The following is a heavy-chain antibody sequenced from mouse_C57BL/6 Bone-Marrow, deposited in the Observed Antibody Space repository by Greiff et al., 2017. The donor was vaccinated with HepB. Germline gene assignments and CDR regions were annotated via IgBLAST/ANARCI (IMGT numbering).Heavy chain of an antibody. CDR3: ARDADLLRYFDV. V-gene: IGHV5-4*01. Sequence: EVMLVESGGGLVKPGGSLKLSCAASGFTFSSYAMSWVRQTPEKRLEWVATISDGGSYTYYPDNVKGRFTISRDNAKNNLYLQMSHLKSEETAMYYCARDADLLRYFDVWGTGTTVTVSS. J-gene: IGHJ1*03. CDR1: GFTFSSYA. CDR2: ISDGGSYT.